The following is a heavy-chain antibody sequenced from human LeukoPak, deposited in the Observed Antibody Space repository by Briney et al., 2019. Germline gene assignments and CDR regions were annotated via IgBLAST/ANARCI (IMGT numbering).Heavy chain of an antibody. CDR3: ARAPSGDNYYGMDV. CDR1: GFTFSSYN. D-gene: IGHD7-27*01. J-gene: IGHJ6*02. CDR2: ISGSSTYI. Sequence: NPGGSLRLSCAASGFTFSSYNMNWVRQAPGKGLEWVSSISGSSTYIYYADSVKGRFTISRDNAKNSLYLQMNSLRAEDTAVYYCARAPSGDNYYGMDVWGQGTTVTVSS. V-gene: IGHV3-21*01.